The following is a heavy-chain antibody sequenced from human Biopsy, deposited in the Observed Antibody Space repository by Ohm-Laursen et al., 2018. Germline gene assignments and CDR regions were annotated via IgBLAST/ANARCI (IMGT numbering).Heavy chain of an antibody. Sequence: SLRVSCAAPGVTLSGYSMNWLRPTPGWGLDWVSSISASSSYIYNADSVNGRITGSKENGKNSLYLHMNSLSAVYTAVYYCAAEEVPADIGGHWLDPWGQGTLVTVSS. CDR3: AAEEVPADIGGHWLDP. V-gene: IGHV3-21*01. CDR2: ISASSSYI. CDR1: GVTLSGYS. D-gene: IGHD2-2*01. J-gene: IGHJ5*02.